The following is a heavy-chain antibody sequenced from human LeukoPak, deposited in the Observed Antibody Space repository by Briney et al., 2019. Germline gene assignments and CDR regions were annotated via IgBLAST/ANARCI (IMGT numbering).Heavy chain of an antibody. J-gene: IGHJ4*02. Sequence: GGSLRLSCAASGFTFSSYAMSWVRQAPGKGLEWISAISGSGGSTYYADSVKGRFTISRDNSKNTLYLQMNSLRAEDTAVYYCAKDSVYSKIYYFDYWGQGTLVTVSS. V-gene: IGHV3-23*01. CDR1: GFTFSSYA. D-gene: IGHD4-11*01. CDR3: AKDSVYSKIYYFDY. CDR2: ISGSGGST.